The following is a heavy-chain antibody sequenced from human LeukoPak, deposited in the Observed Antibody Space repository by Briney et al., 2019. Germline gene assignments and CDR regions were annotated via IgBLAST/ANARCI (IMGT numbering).Heavy chain of an antibody. CDR2: IYYSGST. D-gene: IGHD6-19*01. J-gene: IGHJ4*02. CDR1: GGSISSYY. V-gene: IGHV4-39*01. CDR3: ASGGSSGWYGKSDY. Sequence: PSETLSLTCTVSGGSISSYYWGWIRQPPGKGLEWIGSIYYSGSTYHNPSLKSRVTISVDTSKNQFSLKLSSVTAADTAVYYCASGGSSGWYGKSDYWGQGTLVTVSS.